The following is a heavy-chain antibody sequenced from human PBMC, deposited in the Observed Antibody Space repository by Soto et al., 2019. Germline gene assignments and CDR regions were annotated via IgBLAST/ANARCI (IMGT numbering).Heavy chain of an antibody. J-gene: IGHJ4*02. CDR2: INGGSDSI. Sequence: GGSLRLSCVGSGFMFDSFAMNWVRQAPGKGLEWVSYINGGSDSIYYAESVKGRFTISRDNARNSLSLQMNSLSDEDTAVYYCPKRPDSAGWGIDFWGQGTLVTVSS. V-gene: IGHV3-48*02. CDR1: GFMFDSFA. D-gene: IGHD6-19*01. CDR3: PKRPDSAGWGIDF.